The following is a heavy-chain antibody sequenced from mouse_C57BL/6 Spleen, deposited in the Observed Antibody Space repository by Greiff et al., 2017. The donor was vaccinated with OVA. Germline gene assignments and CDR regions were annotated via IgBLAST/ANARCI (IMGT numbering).Heavy chain of an antibody. CDR2: IYPGSGNT. Sequence: VQLQQSGPELVKPGASVKISCKASGYSFTSYYIHWVKQRPGQGLEWIGWIYPGSGNTKYNEKFKGKATLTADTSSSTAYMQLSSLTSEDSAVYYCASGDSSGYRAMDYWGQGTSVTVSS. J-gene: IGHJ4*01. CDR3: ASGDSSGYRAMDY. D-gene: IGHD3-2*02. V-gene: IGHV1-66*01. CDR1: GYSFTSYY.